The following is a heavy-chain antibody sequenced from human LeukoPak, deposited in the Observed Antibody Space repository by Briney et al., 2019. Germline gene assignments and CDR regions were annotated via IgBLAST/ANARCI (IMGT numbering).Heavy chain of an antibody. J-gene: IGHJ5*02. D-gene: IGHD5-12*01. CDR1: GGXISSYF. CDR3: ARGDSGYDFGL. CDR2: IYRSANT. Sequence: SETLSLTCPGSGGXISSYFCRWIRQPAGKGLEWIGRIYRSANTHYNPSLKSRVSMSVDTSKNQFSLKLSSVTAADTAVYFCARGDSGYDFGLWGQGTLVTVSS. V-gene: IGHV4-4*07.